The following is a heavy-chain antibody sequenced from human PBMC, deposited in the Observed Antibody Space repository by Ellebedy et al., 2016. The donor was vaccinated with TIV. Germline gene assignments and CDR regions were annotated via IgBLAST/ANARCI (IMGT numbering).Heavy chain of an antibody. CDR1: GFTFSSYA. D-gene: IGHD3-3*01. CDR3: ARDGIIGDFWSGYNWFDP. J-gene: IGHJ5*02. CDR2: ISYDGSNK. Sequence: GGSLRLSCAASGFTFSSYAMHWVRQAPGKGLEWVAVISYDGSNKYYADSVKGRFTISRDNSKNTLYLQMNSLRAEDTAVYYCARDGIIGDFWSGYNWFDPWGQGTLVTVSS. V-gene: IGHV3-30-3*01.